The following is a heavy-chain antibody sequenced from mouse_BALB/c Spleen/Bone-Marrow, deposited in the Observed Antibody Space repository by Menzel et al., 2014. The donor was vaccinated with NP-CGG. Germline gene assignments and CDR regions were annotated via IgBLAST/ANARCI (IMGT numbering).Heavy chain of an antibody. CDR3: ARKGTGTSYFDY. J-gene: IGHJ2*01. V-gene: IGHV3-1*02. CDR2: IHYSVGT. CDR1: GFSITSGYS. Sequence: EVQLVESGPDLVKPSQSLSLTCTVTGFSITSGYSWHWIRQFPGNKLEWMGYIHYSVGTNYNPSLKSRISITRDTSKNQFCLQLKSVTTEDTATYYCARKGTGTSYFDYWGQGTTLTVSS. D-gene: IGHD4-1*01.